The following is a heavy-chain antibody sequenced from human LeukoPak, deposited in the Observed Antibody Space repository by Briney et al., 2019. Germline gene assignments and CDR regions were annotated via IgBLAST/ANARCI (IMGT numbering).Heavy chain of an antibody. CDR1: GFTFSSYA. Sequence: EGSLRLSCAASGFTFSSYAMSWVRQAPGKGLEWVSAISGSGGSTYYADSVKGRFTISRDNSKNTLYLQMNSLRAEDTAVYYCAKSPHGSGSYYNGYYYYMDVWGKGTTVTVSS. D-gene: IGHD3-10*01. CDR3: AKSPHGSGSYYNGYYYYMDV. J-gene: IGHJ6*03. CDR2: ISGSGGST. V-gene: IGHV3-23*01.